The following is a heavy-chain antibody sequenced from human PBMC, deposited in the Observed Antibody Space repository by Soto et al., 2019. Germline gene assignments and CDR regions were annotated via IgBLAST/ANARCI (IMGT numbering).Heavy chain of an antibody. Sequence: QVQLVQSGAEVQKPGSSVKVSCKASGGTFSSYTISWVRQAPGQGLEWMGRIIPILGIANYAQKFQGRVTITAEKSTSTAYMELSSLRSEDTAVYYCASRNGDYYYYMDVWGKGTTVTVSS. J-gene: IGHJ6*03. D-gene: IGHD2-8*01. CDR2: IIPILGIA. CDR3: ASRNGDYYYYMDV. V-gene: IGHV1-69*02. CDR1: GGTFSSYT.